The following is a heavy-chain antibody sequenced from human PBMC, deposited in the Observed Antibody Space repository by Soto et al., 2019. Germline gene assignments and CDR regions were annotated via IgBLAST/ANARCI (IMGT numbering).Heavy chain of an antibody. J-gene: IGHJ5*02. D-gene: IGHD6-13*01. CDR1: GFTFSSYV. CDR2: ISYDGSNK. V-gene: IGHV3-30*03. CDR3: ATAGSSSWTNWFDP. Sequence: GGALRLSSAASGFTFSSYVMHWVRQAPGKGLEWVAVISYDGSNKYYADSVKGRFTISRDNSKNTLYLQMNSLRAEDTAVYYCATAGSSSWTNWFDPWGQGTLVTVSS.